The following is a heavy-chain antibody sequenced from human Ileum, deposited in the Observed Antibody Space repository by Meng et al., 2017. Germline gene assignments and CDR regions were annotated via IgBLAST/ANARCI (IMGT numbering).Heavy chain of an antibody. CDR1: GGSVNFGLYF. Sequence: VALQDSGPGLVRPSYTLSLSCTVSGGSVNFGLYFWSWIRQSPGKTLEWIGHTYYTGLTNYNPSLKSRVAISLDASKNQFSLKLNSVSAADSAVYFCARTYNTPFFNSWGQGTLVTVSS. CDR3: ARTYNTPFFNS. J-gene: IGHJ4*02. V-gene: IGHV4-61*01. D-gene: IGHD1-14*01. CDR2: TYYTGLT.